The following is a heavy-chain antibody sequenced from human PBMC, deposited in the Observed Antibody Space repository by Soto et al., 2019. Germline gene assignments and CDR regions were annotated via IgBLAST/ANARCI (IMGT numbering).Heavy chain of an antibody. J-gene: IGHJ4*02. CDR1: GGSFSSDFYF. CDR3: ARRGGSCGGGGCDI. D-gene: IGHD2-15*01. Sequence: SETLSLTCTFSGGSFSSDFYFWGWIRQSPGKGLEWVGSIDYSGSTSYNPSLKSRVTISVDTSKNQFSLKLSSVTAADTAVYYGARRGGSCGGGGCDIWGQGTLVTV. V-gene: IGHV4-39*01. CDR2: IDYSGST.